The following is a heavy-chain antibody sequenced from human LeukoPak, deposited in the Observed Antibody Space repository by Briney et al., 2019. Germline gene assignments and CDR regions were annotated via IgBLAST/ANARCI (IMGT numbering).Heavy chain of an antibody. CDR2: IYPGDSDT. V-gene: IGHV5-51*01. Sequence: GESLKISSKGSGXSFTSYCICWVRQMPGKGLEWRGIIYPGDSDTRYSPSFQGQVTISADRSISTAYLQLKASDTAIYYCARHLDCTTTTCSLDYWGQGTLVTVSS. D-gene: IGHD2-2*01. CDR1: GXSFTSYC. J-gene: IGHJ4*02. CDR3: ARHLDCTTTTCSLDY.